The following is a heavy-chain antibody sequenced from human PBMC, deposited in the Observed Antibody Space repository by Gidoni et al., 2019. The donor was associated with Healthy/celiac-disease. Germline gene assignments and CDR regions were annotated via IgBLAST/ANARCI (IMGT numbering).Heavy chain of an antibody. CDR2: SSSSGSTI. Sequence: QVQLVESGGGLVKPGGSLRLPCSASGFTFSDYYMLWIRQAPGKGLELVSYSSSSGSTIYYADSVKGRFTIARDNAKNSLYLQMNSLRAEDTAVYYCARGGGGKLLSQYYYYYGMDVWGQGTTVTVSS. D-gene: IGHD2-21*02. J-gene: IGHJ6*02. V-gene: IGHV3-11*01. CDR3: ARGGGGKLLSQYYYYYGMDV. CDR1: GFTFSDYY.